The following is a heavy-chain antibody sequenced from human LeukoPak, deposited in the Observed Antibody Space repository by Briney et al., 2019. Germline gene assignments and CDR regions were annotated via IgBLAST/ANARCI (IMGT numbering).Heavy chain of an antibody. CDR2: IYSGGST. J-gene: IGHJ4*02. Sequence: PGGSLRLSCAASGFTVSSKYMSWVRQAPGKGLEWVSVIYSGGSTYYADSVKGRFTISRDNAKNSLYLQMNSLRAEDTAVYYCARLLRAAAIPALDYWGQGTLVTVSS. CDR1: GFTVSSKY. CDR3: ARLLRAAAIPALDY. D-gene: IGHD2-2*01. V-gene: IGHV3-53*01.